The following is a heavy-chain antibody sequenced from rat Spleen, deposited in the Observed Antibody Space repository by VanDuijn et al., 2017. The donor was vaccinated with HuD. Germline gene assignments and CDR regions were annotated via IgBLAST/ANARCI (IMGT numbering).Heavy chain of an antibody. CDR3: ARRGYRYNYFDY. CDR1: TFSFSNYG. CDR2: INTGGGNP. Sequence: EVQLVESGGGLVQPGRSLKLSCAASTFSFSNYGIHWIRQAPTKGLEWVTSINTGGGNPYYRDSVKGRFTISRDNAKNIQYLRMDSLRSEDSATYYCARRGYRYNYFDYWGQGVMVTVSS. D-gene: IGHD1-5*01. J-gene: IGHJ2*01. V-gene: IGHV5S13*01.